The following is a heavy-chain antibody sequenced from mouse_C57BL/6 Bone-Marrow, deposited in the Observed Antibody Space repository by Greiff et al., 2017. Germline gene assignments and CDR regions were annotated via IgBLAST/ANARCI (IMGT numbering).Heavy chain of an antibody. D-gene: IGHD4-1*01. J-gene: IGHJ2*01. CDR1: GFTFSNYW. V-gene: IGHV6-3*01. CDR2: IRLKTDTYAT. CDR3: TVHWDGVRNY. Sequence: EVKLEESGGGLVQPGGSMKLSCVASGFTFSNYWMNWVRQSPEKGLEWVAQIRLKTDTYATPYAESVKGRFTISRDDSKSRVYLQMHNLRAEDTGIYYGTVHWDGVRNYWGQGTTLTVSS.